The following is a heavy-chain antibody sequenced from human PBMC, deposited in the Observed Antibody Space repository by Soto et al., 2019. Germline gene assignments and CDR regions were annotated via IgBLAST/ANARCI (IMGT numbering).Heavy chain of an antibody. V-gene: IGHV1-24*01. D-gene: IGHD2-2*01. J-gene: IGHJ6*02. Sequence: GASVKVSCKVSGYTLTELSMHWVRQAPGKGLEWMGGFDPEDGETIYAQKFQGRVTMTEDTSTDTAYMELSSLRSEDTAVYYCATRRYCSSTSCYPDYYYGMDVWGQGTTVTVSS. CDR2: FDPEDGET. CDR1: GYTLTELS. CDR3: ATRRYCSSTSCYPDYYYGMDV.